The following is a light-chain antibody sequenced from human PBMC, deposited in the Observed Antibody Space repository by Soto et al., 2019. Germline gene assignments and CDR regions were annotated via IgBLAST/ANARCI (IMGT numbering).Light chain of an antibody. J-gene: IGKJ4*01. CDR3: QHYVNWPLT. CDR2: DTS. Sequence: MTQCPATLSVSQWELATLSYRASQGIGDTLAWYQQKPGQTPRLLIYDTSIRATGVPARFSGSRSGAEFTLTISSLQSEDFAVYYCQHYVNWPLTFGGGSNVDVK. V-gene: IGKV3-15*01. CDR1: QGIGDT.